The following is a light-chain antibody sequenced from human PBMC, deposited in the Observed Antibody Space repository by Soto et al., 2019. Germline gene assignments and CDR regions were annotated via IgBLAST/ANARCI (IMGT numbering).Light chain of an antibody. J-gene: IGKJ1*01. CDR1: QAVGGTY. CDR2: GAS. V-gene: IGKV3-20*01. Sequence: EIVLTQSPGTLSLSPGERASLSCRASQAVGGTYLAWYQHKPGQAPRLLIYGASSRASGIPGRFRGSGSGTDFTLTISRLEPEDFAAYYCQQYANSHGTFGQGTKVDIK. CDR3: QQYANSHGT.